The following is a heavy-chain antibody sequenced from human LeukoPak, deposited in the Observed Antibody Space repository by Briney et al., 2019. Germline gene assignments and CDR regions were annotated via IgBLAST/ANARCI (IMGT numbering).Heavy chain of an antibody. D-gene: IGHD1-26*01. CDR3: TTVTASGSYFDY. Sequence: GGSLRLSCAASGFTFSNALMSWVRQAPGKGLEWVGRIKSKTDGGTTDYAAPVKGRFTISRDDSKNTLYLQMNSLKTEDTAVYYCTTVTASGSYFDYWGQGTLVTVSS. CDR1: GFTFSNAL. J-gene: IGHJ4*02. V-gene: IGHV3-15*01. CDR2: IKSKTDGGTT.